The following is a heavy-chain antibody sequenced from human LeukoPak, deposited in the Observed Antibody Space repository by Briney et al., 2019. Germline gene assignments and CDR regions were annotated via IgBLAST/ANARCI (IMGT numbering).Heavy chain of an antibody. CDR3: ARSYLSSGLDY. D-gene: IGHD3-22*01. Sequence: GGSLRLSCAASGFTVSSNYMSWVRQAPGKGLEWVSVIYSGGSTYYADSVKGRFTISRDNSKNTLYLQMNSLRAEDTAVYYCARSYLSSGLDYWGQGTLVTVSS. V-gene: IGHV3-66*01. CDR2: IYSGGST. CDR1: GFTVSSNY. J-gene: IGHJ4*02.